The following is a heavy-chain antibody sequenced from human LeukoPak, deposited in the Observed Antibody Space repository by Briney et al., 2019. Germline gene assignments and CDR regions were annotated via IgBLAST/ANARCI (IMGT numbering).Heavy chain of an antibody. V-gene: IGHV3-53*01. Sequence: PGGPLRLSCAASGFTVSSNYMSWVRQAPGKGLEWVSVIYSGGSTYYADSVKGRFTISRDNSKNTLYLQMNSLRAEDTAVYYCASCKDGYNYFGYWGQGTLVTVSS. CDR2: IYSGGST. J-gene: IGHJ4*02. D-gene: IGHD5-24*01. CDR3: ASCKDGYNYFGY. CDR1: GFTVSSNY.